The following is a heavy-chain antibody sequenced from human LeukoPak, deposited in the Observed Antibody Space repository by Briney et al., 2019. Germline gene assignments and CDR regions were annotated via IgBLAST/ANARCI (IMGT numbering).Heavy chain of an antibody. CDR3: ARRYCGGDCYSDY. D-gene: IGHD2-21*02. V-gene: IGHV3-48*03. CDR1: GFTFSTYE. Sequence: PGGSLRLSCVGSGFTFSTYEMNWIRQAPGKGLEWVSYISSSGSTVYYADSVKGRFTISRDNAKNSLYLQMNSLRAEDTAVYYCARRYCGGDCYSDYWGQGTLVTVSS. CDR2: ISSSGSTV. J-gene: IGHJ4*02.